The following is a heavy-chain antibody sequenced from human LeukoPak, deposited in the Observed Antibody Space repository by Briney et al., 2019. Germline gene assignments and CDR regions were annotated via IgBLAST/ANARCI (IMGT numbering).Heavy chain of an antibody. V-gene: IGHV4-59*01. CDR1: GGSISSYY. D-gene: IGHD1-26*01. Sequence: SETLSLTCTVSGGSISSYYWNWIRRPPGKGLEWIGYIYYNGNTNYSPSLKSRVTMSVDTSKNLFSLKVSSVTAADTAVYYCARGRSNYYGMDVWGQGTTVTVSS. CDR2: IYYNGNT. J-gene: IGHJ6*02. CDR3: ARGRSNYYGMDV.